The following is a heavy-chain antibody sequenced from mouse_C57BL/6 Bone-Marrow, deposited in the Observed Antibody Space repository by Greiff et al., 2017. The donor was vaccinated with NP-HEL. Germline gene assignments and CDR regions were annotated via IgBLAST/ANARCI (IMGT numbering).Heavy chain of an antibody. J-gene: IGHJ4*01. CDR3: ARDRGIYSGAMDY. Sequence: EVKLMESGGGLVKPGGSLKLSCAASGFTFSSYAMSWVRQTPEKRLEWVATISDGGRYTYYPDNVKGRFTISRDNAKNNLYLQMSHLKSEDTAMYYCARDRGIYSGAMDYWGQGTSGTVSS. CDR1: GFTFSSYA. D-gene: IGHD2-1*01. CDR2: ISDGGRYT. V-gene: IGHV5-4*01.